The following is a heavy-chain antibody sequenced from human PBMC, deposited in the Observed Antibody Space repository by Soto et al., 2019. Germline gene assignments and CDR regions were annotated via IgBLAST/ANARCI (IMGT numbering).Heavy chain of an antibody. J-gene: IGHJ4*02. V-gene: IGHV4-4*07. CDR3: ARDISSSSHDYGDYDFDY. CDR1: GGSISSYY. D-gene: IGHD4-17*01. Sequence: SETLSLTCTVAGGSISSYYWSWIRQPAGKGLEWIGRIYTSGSTNYNPSLKSRVTMSVDTSKNQFSLKLSSVTAADSAAYYCARDISSSSHDYGDYDFDYWGQGTLVTVSS. CDR2: IYTSGST.